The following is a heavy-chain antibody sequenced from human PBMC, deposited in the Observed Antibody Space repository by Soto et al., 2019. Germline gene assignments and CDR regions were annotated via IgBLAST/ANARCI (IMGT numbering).Heavy chain of an antibody. CDR2: ISAYNGNT. D-gene: IGHD6-13*01. CDR1: GYTFTSYG. J-gene: IGHJ4*02. CDR3: ARETPYSSSRIFGY. V-gene: IGHV1-18*01. Sequence: ASVKVSCKASGYTFTSYGISWVRQAPGQGLEWMGWISAYNGNTNYAQKLQGRVTMTTGTSTSTAYMELRSLRSDDTAVYYCARETPYSSSRIFGYWGQGTLVTVSS.